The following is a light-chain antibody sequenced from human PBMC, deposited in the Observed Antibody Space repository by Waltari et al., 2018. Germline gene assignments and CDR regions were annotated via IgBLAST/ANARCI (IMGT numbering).Light chain of an antibody. V-gene: IGLV4-69*01. J-gene: IGLJ3*02. CDR3: ETGGHGTWV. CDR2: VNSDGSH. Sequence: QLVLTQSPSASASLGASVKLTCTLSSGHSSNIIAWLQQQPGKGPRYLMKVNSDGSHRKGDEIPDRFSASRSGAERSLAISSLQSEDEADYYCETGGHGTWVFGGGTKLTVL. CDR1: SGHSSNI.